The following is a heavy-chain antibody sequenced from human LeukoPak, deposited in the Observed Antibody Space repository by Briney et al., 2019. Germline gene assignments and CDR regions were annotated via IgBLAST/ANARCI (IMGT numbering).Heavy chain of an antibody. CDR2: INPNSGGT. J-gene: IGHJ4*02. V-gene: IGHV1-2*02. Sequence: ASVKVSCKASGYTFTGYYMHWVRQAPGQGLEWMGWINPNSGGTNYAQKFQGRVTMTRDTSISTAYMELSRLRSDDTAVYYCASLGKARYDNVCCHLTNWGQGTLVTVSS. CDR1: GYTFTGYY. D-gene: IGHD3-22*01. CDR3: ASLGKARYDNVCCHLTN.